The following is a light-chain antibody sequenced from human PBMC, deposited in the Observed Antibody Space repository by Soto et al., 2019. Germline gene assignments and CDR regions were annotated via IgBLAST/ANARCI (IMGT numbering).Light chain of an antibody. CDR3: QKYNSAYGT. J-gene: IGKJ1*01. Sequence: DIQMTQSPSSLSASVGDRVTITCRASQDISNYLAWYQQRPGKLPKLLIYAASTLQSGVPSRFSGSGSQTDFTLTISSLQPEDVATYYCQKYNSAYGTFDQGTQVEIK. V-gene: IGKV1-27*01. CDR1: QDISNY. CDR2: AAS.